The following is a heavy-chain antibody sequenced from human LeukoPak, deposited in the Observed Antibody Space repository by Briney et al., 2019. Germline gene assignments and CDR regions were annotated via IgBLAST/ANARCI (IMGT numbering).Heavy chain of an antibody. J-gene: IGHJ4*02. CDR1: GYTFTSYD. CDR2: MNPNSGNT. Sequence: AATVKVSCKASGYTFTSYDINWVRQATGQGLEWMGWMNPNSGNTGYAQKFQGRVTITRNTSISTAYMELSSLRSEDTAVYYCARGTGYDFWSGSGYYFDYWGQGTPVTVSS. CDR3: ARGTGYDFWSGSGYYFDY. D-gene: IGHD3-3*01. V-gene: IGHV1-8*03.